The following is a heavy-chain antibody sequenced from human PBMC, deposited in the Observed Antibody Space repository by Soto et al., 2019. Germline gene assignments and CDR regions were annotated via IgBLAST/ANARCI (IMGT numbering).Heavy chain of an antibody. D-gene: IGHD1-26*01. J-gene: IGHJ6*04. CDR3: ARHVRYSWSPATAYFGMDF. CDR1: GYIFTDFW. Sequence: GESLKISCQGSGYIFTDFWIGWVRQMPGKGLEWMGFINPENSETKYGPSLQGQVTISADKSINTAYLQWTTLKASDTAMYFCARHVRYSWSPATAYFGMDFRGKGTTVTVS. CDR2: INPENSET. V-gene: IGHV5-51*01.